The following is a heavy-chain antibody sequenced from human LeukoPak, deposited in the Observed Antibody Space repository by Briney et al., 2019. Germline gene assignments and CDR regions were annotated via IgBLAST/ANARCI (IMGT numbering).Heavy chain of an antibody. Sequence: GGSLRLSCAASGFTFNTYAMSWVRQAPGKGLEWVSTISGSGGSTYYADSVKGRFTISRDNSKNTLYLQMNSLRAEDTAVYHCAKYTAYSTGWPSYWGQGTLVTVS. CDR1: GFTFNTYA. J-gene: IGHJ4*02. V-gene: IGHV3-23*01. CDR3: AKYTAYSTGWPSY. D-gene: IGHD6-19*01. CDR2: ISGSGGST.